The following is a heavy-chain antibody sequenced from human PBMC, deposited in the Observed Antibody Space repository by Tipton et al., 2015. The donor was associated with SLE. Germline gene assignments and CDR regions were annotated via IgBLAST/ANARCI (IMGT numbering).Heavy chain of an antibody. V-gene: IGHV4-59*01. CDR3: VRVGAPVGSTLIFYYYYMDV. CDR1: GGPISDYY. J-gene: IGHJ6*03. CDR2: SWYSGGT. D-gene: IGHD1-26*01. Sequence: TLSLTCTVSGGPISDYYWSWIRQPPGKGLEWVGYSWYSGGTNYNPSLKSRVAISVDTSKNQFSLKLSSVTAADTALYYCVRVGAPVGSTLIFYYYYMDVWGKGTTVTVSS.